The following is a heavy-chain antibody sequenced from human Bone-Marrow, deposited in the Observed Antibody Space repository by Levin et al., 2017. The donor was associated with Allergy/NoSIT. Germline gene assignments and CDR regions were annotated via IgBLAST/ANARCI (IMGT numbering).Heavy chain of an antibody. D-gene: IGHD3-10*01. CDR1: GDSVSSNSAA. CDR2: TYYRSKWYN. J-gene: IGHJ5*02. V-gene: IGHV6-1*01. Sequence: SQTLSLTCAISGDSVSSNSAAWNWIRQSPSRGLEWLGRTYYRSKWYNDYAVSVKSRITINPDTSKNQFSLQLNSVTPEDTAVYYCAKDNYYGSGSYYTFNWFDPWGQGTLVTVSS. CDR3: AKDNYYGSGSYYTFNWFDP.